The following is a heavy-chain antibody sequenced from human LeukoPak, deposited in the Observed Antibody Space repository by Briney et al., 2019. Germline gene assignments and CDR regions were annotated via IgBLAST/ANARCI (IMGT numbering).Heavy chain of an antibody. CDR1: GGSFSGYY. CDR2: INHSGST. CDR3: ARGAHYDFWSGYYGY. Sequence: SETLSLTCAVYGGSFSGYYWSWIRQPSGKGLEWIGEINHSGSTNYNPSLKSRVTISVDTSKNQFSLKLSSVTAADTAVYYCARGAHYDFWSGYYGYWGQGTLVTVSS. D-gene: IGHD3-3*01. J-gene: IGHJ4*02. V-gene: IGHV4-34*01.